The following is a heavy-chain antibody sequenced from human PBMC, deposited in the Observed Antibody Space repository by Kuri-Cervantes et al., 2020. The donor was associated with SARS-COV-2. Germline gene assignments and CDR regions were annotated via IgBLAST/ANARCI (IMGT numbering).Heavy chain of an antibody. D-gene: IGHD3-3*01. Sequence: LTPVASRVSFSNAWMSSVRQAPGKGLEWVGRIKSKTDGGTTDYAAPVNSRFTISRDDSKNTLYLQMNSLKTEGTAVYYCNRDDFWSGYSNYWGQGTLVTVSS. V-gene: IGHV3-15*01. CDR2: IKSKTDGGTT. J-gene: IGHJ4*02. CDR3: NRDDFWSGYSNY. CDR1: RVSFSNAW.